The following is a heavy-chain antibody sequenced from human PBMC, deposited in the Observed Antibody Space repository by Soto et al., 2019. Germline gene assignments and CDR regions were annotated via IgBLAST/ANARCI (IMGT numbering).Heavy chain of an antibody. Sequence: SQTLSLTCAISGDSVSSNSAAWNWIRQSPSRGLEWLGRTYYRTKWYNDYAVSVKSRITINPDTSKNQISLQLNSVTPEDTVVYFCARSWILLWPWHFDYWGQGTLVTVSS. D-gene: IGHD5-18*01. CDR3: ARSWILLWPWHFDY. CDR2: TYYRTKWYN. J-gene: IGHJ4*02. V-gene: IGHV6-1*01. CDR1: GDSVSSNSAA.